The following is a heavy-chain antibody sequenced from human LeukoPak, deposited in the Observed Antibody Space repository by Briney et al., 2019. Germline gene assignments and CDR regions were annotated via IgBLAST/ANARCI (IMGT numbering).Heavy chain of an antibody. Sequence: PGGSLRLSCAASGFTFSTYCFNWVRQAPGKGLEWVSYISGSSRTMYYADSVKGRFTISRDNVKKSLYLQMNSLRAEDTAVYYCARDLGLYDYGGNIDYWGQGTLVTVSS. J-gene: IGHJ4*02. CDR3: ARDLGLYDYGGNIDY. D-gene: IGHD4-23*01. V-gene: IGHV3-48*04. CDR2: ISGSSRTM. CDR1: GFTFSTYC.